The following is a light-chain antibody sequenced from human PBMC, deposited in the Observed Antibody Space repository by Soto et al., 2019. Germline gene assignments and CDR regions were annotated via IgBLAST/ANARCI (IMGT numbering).Light chain of an antibody. CDR3: SSYSSSSTPYV. CDR1: SSYVGRYNY. CDR2: EVS. J-gene: IGLJ1*01. V-gene: IGLV2-14*01. Sequence: QSALTQPASVSGSPGQSITISCTGSSSYVGRYNYVSWYQQHPGKAPKLMIYEVSNRPSGVSNRFSGSKSGNTASLTISGLQAEDEADYYCSSYSSSSTPYVFGTGTKLTVL.